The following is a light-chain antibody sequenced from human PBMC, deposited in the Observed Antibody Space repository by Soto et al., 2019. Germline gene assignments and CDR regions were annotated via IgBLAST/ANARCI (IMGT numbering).Light chain of an antibody. CDR3: LQHKSYPQT. Sequence: DIQMTQSPSSLSASVGDRVTITCRASQGSRDALGWYQQKPGKAPKRLIYAASSLQSGVPSRFSGSGSGTEFTLTISSLQPEDFETYYCLQHKSYPQTFGQGTKVEIK. J-gene: IGKJ1*01. CDR1: QGSRDA. V-gene: IGKV1-17*01. CDR2: AAS.